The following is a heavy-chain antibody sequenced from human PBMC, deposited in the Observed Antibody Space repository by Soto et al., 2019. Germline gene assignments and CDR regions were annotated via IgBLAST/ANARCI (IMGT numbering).Heavy chain of an antibody. V-gene: IGHV5-10-1*01. CDR1: GYSFTSYW. CDR3: ARLDSGSYPYYYYYGMDV. D-gene: IGHD1-26*01. CDR2: IDPSDSYT. J-gene: IGHJ6*02. Sequence: GESLKISCKGSGYSFTSYWVSWVRQMPGKGLEWMGRIDPSDSYTNYSPSFQGHVTISADKSISTAYLQWSSLKASDTAMYYCARLDSGSYPYYYYYGMDVWGQGTTVTVSS.